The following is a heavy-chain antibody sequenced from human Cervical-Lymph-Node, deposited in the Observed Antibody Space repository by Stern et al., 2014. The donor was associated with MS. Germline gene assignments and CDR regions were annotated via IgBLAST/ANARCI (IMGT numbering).Heavy chain of an antibody. Sequence: QLQLQESGPGLVKPSATLSLTCTVSGGPVSSGSYYWSWIRQPPGKGLEWIGYIYCSGSTNYNPSLNSRVTISVDTSKNQFSLKLSCVTAADTAVYYCARDRLDSSHPLDYWGQGTLVTVSS. J-gene: IGHJ4*02. D-gene: IGHD3-22*01. CDR3: ARDRLDSSHPLDY. CDR2: IYCSGST. CDR1: GGPVSSGSYY. V-gene: IGHV4-61*01.